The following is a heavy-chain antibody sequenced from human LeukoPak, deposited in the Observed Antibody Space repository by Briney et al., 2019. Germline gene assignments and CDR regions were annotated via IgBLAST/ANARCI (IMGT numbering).Heavy chain of an antibody. CDR3: ARDGAGVGAFDY. CDR1: GFTFSSYG. J-gene: IGHJ4*02. D-gene: IGHD4/OR15-4a*01. V-gene: IGHV3-33*01. Sequence: GRSLRLSCAASGFTFSSYGMHWVRQAPGKGLEWVAVIWCGGSNKYYADSVKGRFTISRDNSKNTLYLQMNSLRAEDTAVYYCARDGAGVGAFDYWGQGTLVTVS. CDR2: IWCGGSNK.